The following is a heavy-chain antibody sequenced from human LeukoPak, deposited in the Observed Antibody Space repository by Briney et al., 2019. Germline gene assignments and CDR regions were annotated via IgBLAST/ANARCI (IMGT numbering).Heavy chain of an antibody. J-gene: IGHJ4*02. V-gene: IGHV4-59*12. CDR3: ARDPTTVTTIFDS. D-gene: IGHD4-11*01. Sequence: SETLSLTCTVSGGSISSYYWSWIRQPPGKGLEWIGYIYYSGSTSYNPSFKSRVTMSGDTSKNQLSLKLSSVTAADTAVYYCARDPTTVTTIFDSWGQGILVTVSS. CDR2: IYYSGST. CDR1: GGSISSYY.